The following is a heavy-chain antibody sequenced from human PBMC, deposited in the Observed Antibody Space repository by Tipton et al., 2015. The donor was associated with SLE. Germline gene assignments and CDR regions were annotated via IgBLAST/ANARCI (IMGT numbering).Heavy chain of an antibody. CDR3: VRSPGTASAEYVHH. D-gene: IGHD1-14*01. V-gene: IGHV4-34*01. CDR2: INHSGST. CDR1: GGSFSGCY. Sequence: TLSLTCAVYGGSFSGCYWSWIRQPPGKGLEWIGEINHSGSTNYNPSLKSQVTISIDTSKNQFSLKRISVTAADTAVYYCVRSPGTASAEYVHHWGQGTLVTVSS. J-gene: IGHJ1*01.